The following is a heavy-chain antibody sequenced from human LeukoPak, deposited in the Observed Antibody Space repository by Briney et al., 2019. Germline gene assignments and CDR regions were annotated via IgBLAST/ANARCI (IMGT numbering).Heavy chain of an antibody. CDR1: GGSISSDY. CDR3: ARRPIVGASKRGNWFDP. J-gene: IGHJ5*02. CDR2: IYTTGST. Sequence: SSETLSLTCTVSGGSISSDYWSWIRQPAGKGLEWIGRIYTTGSTNYSPSLKSRVTMSVDTSKNQFSLKLSSVTAADTAVYYCARRPIVGASKRGNWFDPWGQGTLVTVSS. D-gene: IGHD1-26*01. V-gene: IGHV4-4*07.